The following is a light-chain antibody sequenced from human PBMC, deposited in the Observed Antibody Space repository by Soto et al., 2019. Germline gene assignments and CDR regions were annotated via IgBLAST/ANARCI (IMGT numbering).Light chain of an antibody. Sequence: DIVMTQSPDSLAVSLGERATINCKSNESLLYGSNNRNYLAWYQQRPGQPPKLLIRWASTRESGVPDRFIGGGSGTDFTLTISSLQTEDVAVYYCQQYFNRPYTFGQGTKVDIK. CDR1: ESLLYGSNNRNY. V-gene: IGKV4-1*01. J-gene: IGKJ2*01. CDR2: WAS. CDR3: QQYFNRPYT.